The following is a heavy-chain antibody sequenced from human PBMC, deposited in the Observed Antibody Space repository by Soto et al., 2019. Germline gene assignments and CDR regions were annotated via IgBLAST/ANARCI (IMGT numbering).Heavy chain of an antibody. CDR2: INAGNGNT. J-gene: IGHJ6*02. Sequence: QVQLVQSGAEVKKPGASVKVSCKASGYTFTSYAMHWVRQAPGQRLEWMGWINAGNGNTKYSQEFQGRVTITRDTSASTAYMELSSLRSEDTAVYYCARDGDNSSGWFYYYYYGMDVWGQGTTVTVSS. V-gene: IGHV1-3*01. D-gene: IGHD6-19*01. CDR3: ARDGDNSSGWFYYYYYGMDV. CDR1: GYTFTSYA.